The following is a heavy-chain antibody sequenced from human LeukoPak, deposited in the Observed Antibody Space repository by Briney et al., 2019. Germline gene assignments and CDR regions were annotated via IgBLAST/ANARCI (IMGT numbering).Heavy chain of an antibody. D-gene: IGHD7-27*01. CDR3: ARSTWGYAFDI. Sequence: SETLSLTCSVSGGSVTSGSYYWSWIRQPPGKELEWIGYISYRGSTNYNPSLKSRVTISVDTSKNQFSLKLSSVTAADTAVYYCARSTWGYAFDIWDQGTMITVSS. V-gene: IGHV4-61*01. CDR2: ISYRGST. CDR1: GGSVTSGSYY. J-gene: IGHJ3*02.